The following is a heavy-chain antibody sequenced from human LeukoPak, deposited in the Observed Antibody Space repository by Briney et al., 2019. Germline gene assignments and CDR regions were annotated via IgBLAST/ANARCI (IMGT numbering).Heavy chain of an antibody. V-gene: IGHV1-3*01. J-gene: IGHJ5*02. D-gene: IGHD3-3*01. CDR3: AREIRFLEWLENWFDP. CDR2: INAGNGNT. Sequence: GASVKVSCKASGYTFTSYAMHWVRQAPGQRLEWMGWINAGNGNTKYSQKFQGRVTITRDTSASTAYMELSSLRSEDTAVYYCAREIRFLEWLENWFDPWGQGTLVTVSS. CDR1: GYTFTSYA.